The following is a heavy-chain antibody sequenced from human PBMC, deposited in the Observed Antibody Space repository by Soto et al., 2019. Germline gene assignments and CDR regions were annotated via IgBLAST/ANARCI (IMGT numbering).Heavy chain of an antibody. J-gene: IGHJ6*02. CDR2: INPSGGST. D-gene: IGHD6-13*01. Sequence: ASVKVSCKASGYTFTSYYMHWVRQAPGQGLEWMGIINPSGGSTSYAQKFQGRVTMTRDTSTSTVYMELSSLRSEDTAVYYCARVRRYSSSWWAYGMDVWGQGTTVTVSS. CDR1: GYTFTSYY. V-gene: IGHV1-46*03. CDR3: ARVRRYSSSWWAYGMDV.